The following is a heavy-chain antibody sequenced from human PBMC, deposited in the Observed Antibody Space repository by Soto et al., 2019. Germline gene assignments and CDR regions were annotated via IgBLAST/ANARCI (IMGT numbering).Heavy chain of an antibody. D-gene: IGHD2-2*01. CDR3: ASGYCSSTSCYVFDY. V-gene: IGHV4-59*01. Sequence: SETLSLTCTVSGGSISSYYWSWIRQPPGKGLEWIGYIYYSGSTNYNPSLKSRVTISVDTSKNQFSLKLSSVTAADTAVYYCASGYCSSTSCYVFDYWGQGTLVTVSS. CDR2: IYYSGST. J-gene: IGHJ4*02. CDR1: GGSISSYY.